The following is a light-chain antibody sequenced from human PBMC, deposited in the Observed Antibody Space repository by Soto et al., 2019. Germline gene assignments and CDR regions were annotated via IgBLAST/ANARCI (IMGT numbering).Light chain of an antibody. CDR3: QQYNKWPTWT. CDR1: QSVSSS. Sequence: EIVMTQSPATLSVSPGERATLSCRASQSVSSSLAWYQQKPGQAPRLLIYGASTRATGIPARFSGSGSGTEFTLTISSLQSEDFAVYYCQQYNKWPTWTFGQGTKLEIK. V-gene: IGKV3-15*01. CDR2: GAS. J-gene: IGKJ2*01.